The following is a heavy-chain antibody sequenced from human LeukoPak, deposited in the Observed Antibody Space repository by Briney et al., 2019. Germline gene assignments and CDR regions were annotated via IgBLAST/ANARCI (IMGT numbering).Heavy chain of an antibody. CDR1: GFTFSEYY. Sequence: GGSLRLSCATSGFTFSEYYMSWIRQAPGKGLEWLSYISGSGSDINYADSVKGRFTVSRDNAKSALYLQMNSLRAEDTAVYYCAELGITMTGGVWGKGTTVTISS. J-gene: IGHJ6*04. CDR2: ISGSGSDI. CDR3: AELGITMTGGV. V-gene: IGHV3-11*04. D-gene: IGHD3-10*02.